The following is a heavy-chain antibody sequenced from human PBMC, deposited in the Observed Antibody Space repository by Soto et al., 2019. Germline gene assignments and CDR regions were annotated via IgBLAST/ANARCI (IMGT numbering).Heavy chain of an antibody. Sequence: QVQLVQSGAEVKKPGSSVKVSCKASGGTFSSYTISWVRQAPGQGLEWMGRIIPILGIANYAQKFQGRVTITADKSTSTAYMELSSLRSEDTAMYYCAFSLRWELLRSYNWFDPWGQGTLVTVSS. CDR3: AFSLRWELLRSYNWFDP. CDR1: GGTFSSYT. CDR2: IIPILGIA. J-gene: IGHJ5*02. V-gene: IGHV1-69*02. D-gene: IGHD1-26*01.